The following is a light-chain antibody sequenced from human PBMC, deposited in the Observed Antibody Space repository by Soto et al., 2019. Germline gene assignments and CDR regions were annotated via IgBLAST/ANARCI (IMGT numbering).Light chain of an antibody. Sequence: EIVLTQSPGTLSLSPGERASLYCRASQSVSNHLAWYQHTAGPAPRLIIYDASTRATGIPARFSGSGSGTDFNLTISGLESEDFAIYYCQDRCNWPLGTFGQGTKVYIK. CDR3: QDRCNWPLGT. V-gene: IGKV3-11*01. CDR1: QSVSNH. CDR2: DAS. J-gene: IGKJ1*01.